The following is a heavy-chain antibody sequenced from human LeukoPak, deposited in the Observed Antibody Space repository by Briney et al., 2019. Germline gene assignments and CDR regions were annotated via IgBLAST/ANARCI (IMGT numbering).Heavy chain of an antibody. CDR3: ASTLGSSWQSGF. J-gene: IGHJ4*02. CDR2: IYYSGST. V-gene: IGHV4-59*08. Sequence: EPLSLTCIVSGGSISNYYWTWIRQPPGKGLEWIGYIYYSGSTDYNPSLKSRVTISVDTSKNQFSLKLSSVTAADTAVYYCASTLGSSWQSGFWGQGTLVTVSS. D-gene: IGHD6-13*01. CDR1: GGSISNYY.